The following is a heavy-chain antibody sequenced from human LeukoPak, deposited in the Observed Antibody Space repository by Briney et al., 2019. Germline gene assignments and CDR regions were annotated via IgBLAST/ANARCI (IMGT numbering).Heavy chain of an antibody. CDR1: GGTFSSYA. CDR3: ARDRYSGYDYGTQGYFDY. J-gene: IGHJ4*02. Sequence: GASVNVSCKASGGTFSSYAISWVRQAPGQGLEWMGGIIPIFGTANYAQKFQGRVTITADESTSTAYMELSSLRSEDTAVNYCARDRYSGYDYGTQGYFDYWGQGTLVTVSS. CDR2: IIPIFGTA. D-gene: IGHD5-12*01. V-gene: IGHV1-69*13.